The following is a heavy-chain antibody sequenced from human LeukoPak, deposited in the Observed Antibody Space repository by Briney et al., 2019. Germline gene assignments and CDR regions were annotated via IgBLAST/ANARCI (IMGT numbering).Heavy chain of an antibody. CDR2: ISGSGGST. Sequence: GGSLRLSCAASGFTFSSYAMSWVRQAPGKGLEWVSAISGSGGSTYYADSVKGRFTISRDNSKNTLSLQMNSLRAEDTAVYYCAKGTVAGSWDYLDYWGQGTLVTVSS. CDR3: AKGTVAGSWDYLDY. J-gene: IGHJ4*02. D-gene: IGHD6-19*01. CDR1: GFTFSSYA. V-gene: IGHV3-23*01.